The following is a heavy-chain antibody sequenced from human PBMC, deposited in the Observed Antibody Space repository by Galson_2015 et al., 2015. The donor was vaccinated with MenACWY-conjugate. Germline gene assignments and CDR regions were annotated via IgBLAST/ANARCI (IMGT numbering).Heavy chain of an antibody. V-gene: IGHV3-48*01. Sequence: SLRLSCAASGFTFSSYSMNWVRRAPGKGLEWISHISTSSSTTYYGDSVRGRFTISRDNAKNSRYLQMNSLRVEDTAIYYCARDLFDSWGRGTLVTVSS. CDR1: GFTFSSYS. CDR3: ARDLFDS. J-gene: IGHJ4*02. CDR2: ISTSSSTT.